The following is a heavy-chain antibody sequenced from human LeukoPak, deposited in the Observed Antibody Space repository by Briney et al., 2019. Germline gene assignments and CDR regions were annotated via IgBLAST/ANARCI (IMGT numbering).Heavy chain of an antibody. J-gene: IGHJ4*02. CDR2: IKEDGSEA. Sequence: GGSLRLSCPASGFTFSDYTKQWLRQAPGKGLEWVSNIKEDGSEAYYADSVRGRFTTSRDNVKNSLFLQMNSLRAEDTAVYYCSNGIYRNSYWGQGTLVTVSS. CDR3: SNGIYRNSY. D-gene: IGHD1-7*01. CDR1: GFTFSDYT. V-gene: IGHV3-7*01.